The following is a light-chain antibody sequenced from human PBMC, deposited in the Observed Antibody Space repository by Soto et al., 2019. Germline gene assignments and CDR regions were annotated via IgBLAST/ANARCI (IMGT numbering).Light chain of an antibody. Sequence: QSALTQPASVSGSPGQSITISCTGTSSDVGSYKLVSWYQQHPGKAPKLMIYEGSKRPSGVSNRFSGSKSGNTASLTISGLQAEDEADYYCCSYAGSSPDVFGTGTKVTVL. CDR3: CSYAGSSPDV. CDR1: SSDVGSYKL. J-gene: IGLJ1*01. CDR2: EGS. V-gene: IGLV2-23*01.